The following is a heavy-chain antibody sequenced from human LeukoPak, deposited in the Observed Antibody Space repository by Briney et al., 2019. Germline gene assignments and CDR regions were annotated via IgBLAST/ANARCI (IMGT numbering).Heavy chain of an antibody. D-gene: IGHD6-19*01. CDR3: ARDRPWLGIINSDSDI. Sequence: GGSLRLSCAASGFTITNHGIHWVRQVPGKGLEWVTVIPYDGSKKYYAESVKGRFTISRDTSKNAVYLQMDSLRPEDTALYYCARDRPWLGIINSDSDIWGHGTMVTVSS. V-gene: IGHV3-30*03. CDR2: IPYDGSKK. CDR1: GFTITNHG. J-gene: IGHJ3*02.